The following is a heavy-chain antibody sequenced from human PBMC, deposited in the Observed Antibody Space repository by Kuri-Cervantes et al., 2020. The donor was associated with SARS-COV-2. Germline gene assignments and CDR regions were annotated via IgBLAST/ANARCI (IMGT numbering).Heavy chain of an antibody. CDR2: ISYDGSNK. CDR1: GFTFSSYA. V-gene: IGHV3-30*04. CDR3: AKDALMTTVVTDAFDI. D-gene: IGHD4-23*01. J-gene: IGHJ3*02. Sequence: GGSLRLSCAASGFTFSSYAMHWVRQAPGKGLEWVAVISYDGSNKYYADSVKGRFTISRDNSKNTLYLQMNSLRAEDTAVYYCAKDALMTTVVTDAFDIWGQGTMVTVSS.